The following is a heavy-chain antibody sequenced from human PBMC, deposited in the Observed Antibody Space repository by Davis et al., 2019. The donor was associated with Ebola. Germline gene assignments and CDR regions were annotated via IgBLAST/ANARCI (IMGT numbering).Heavy chain of an antibody. V-gene: IGHV3-21*04. CDR2: ISSSSSYI. J-gene: IGHJ5*02. D-gene: IGHD3-3*01. Sequence: GGSLRLSCAASGFTFSSYSMNWVRQAPGKGLEWVSSISSSSSYIYYADSVQGRFTISRDNAKNSLYLQMNSLRAEDTAVYYCARENVYYDFWSGYYLIKGHWFDPWGQGTLVTVSS. CDR1: GFTFSSYS. CDR3: ARENVYYDFWSGYYLIKGHWFDP.